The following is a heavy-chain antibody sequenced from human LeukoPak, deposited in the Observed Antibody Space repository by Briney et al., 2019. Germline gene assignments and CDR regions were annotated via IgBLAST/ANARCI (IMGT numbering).Heavy chain of an antibody. D-gene: IGHD6-19*01. J-gene: IGHJ4*02. CDR3: ARVGYSSGWYFDY. Sequence: PGGSLRLSCAASGFTFSSYAMHWVRQAPGKGLEWVAVISYDGSNKYYADSVKGRFTISRDNSKNTLYLQMNSLRAEDTAVYYCARVGYSSGWYFDYWGQGTLVIVSS. V-gene: IGHV3-30-3*01. CDR1: GFTFSSYA. CDR2: ISYDGSNK.